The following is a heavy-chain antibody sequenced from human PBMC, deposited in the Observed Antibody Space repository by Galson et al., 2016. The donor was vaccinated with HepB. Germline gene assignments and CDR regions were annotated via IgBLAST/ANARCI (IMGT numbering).Heavy chain of an antibody. CDR3: ADPPTGY. CDR2: INQDGSEK. V-gene: IGHV3-7*03. J-gene: IGHJ4*02. D-gene: IGHD1-1*01. Sequence: RQAPGKGLEWVANINQDGSEKHYVDSVKGRFTISRDNAKNSLYLQMNSLRAEDTAVYYCADPPTGYWGQGTLVTVPS.